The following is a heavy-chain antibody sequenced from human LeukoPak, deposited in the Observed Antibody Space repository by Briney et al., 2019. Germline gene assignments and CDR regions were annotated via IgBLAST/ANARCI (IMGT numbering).Heavy chain of an antibody. CDR3: ARVTAADAFDI. J-gene: IGHJ3*02. Sequence: PGGSLRLSCAASGFTFSSYDMHWGRQATGKGLEWVSAIGTAGDTYYPGSVKGRFTISRENAKNSLYLQMNSLRAGDTAVYYCARVTAADAFDIWGQGTMVTASS. V-gene: IGHV3-13*01. D-gene: IGHD5-18*01. CDR2: IGTAGDT. CDR1: GFTFSSYD.